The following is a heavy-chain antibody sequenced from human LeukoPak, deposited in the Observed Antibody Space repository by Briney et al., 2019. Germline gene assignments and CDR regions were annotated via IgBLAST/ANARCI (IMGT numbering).Heavy chain of an antibody. J-gene: IGHJ6*02. V-gene: IGHV4-34*01. CDR2: INHSGST. D-gene: IGHD6-19*01. CDR3: ARTPLGIAVAGYYYYYGMDV. Sequence: SETLSLTCAVYGGSFSGYYWSWIRQPPGKGLEWIGEINHSGSTNYNPSLKSRVTISVDTSKNQFSLKLSSVTPEDTAVYYCARTPLGIAVAGYYYYYGMDVWGQGTTVTVSS. CDR1: GGSFSGYY.